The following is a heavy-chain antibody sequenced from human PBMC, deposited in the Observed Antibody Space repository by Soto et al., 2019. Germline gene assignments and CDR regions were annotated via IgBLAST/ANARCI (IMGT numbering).Heavy chain of an antibody. J-gene: IGHJ4*02. D-gene: IGHD6-13*01. CDR3: ARARATIAAAAIFDC. V-gene: IGHV4-4*02. Sequence: QVQLQESGPGLVKPSGTLSLTCAVSGGSISTSNWWSWVRQPPGKGLEWIGEVYRTGSTNYNPSLESPLTXAXAXSXXPSSLKLTSVTAADTAVYYCARARATIAAAAIFDCWGQGTLVTISS. CDR2: VYRTGST. CDR1: GGSISTSNW.